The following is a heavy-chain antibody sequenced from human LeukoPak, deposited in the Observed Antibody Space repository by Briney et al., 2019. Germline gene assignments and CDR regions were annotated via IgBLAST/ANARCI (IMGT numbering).Heavy chain of an antibody. V-gene: IGHV3-66*01. CDR2: IYTGGTT. Sequence: GGSLRLSCAASGFSVTSNHMNWVRQAPGKGLEWVSIIYTGGTTHYADSLNDRFTISRDDSINTLYLQMDSLRAEDTAVYYCAIGWELHRFGYWGQGTLVTVSS. D-gene: IGHD1-26*01. J-gene: IGHJ4*02. CDR3: AIGWELHRFGY. CDR1: GFSVTSNH.